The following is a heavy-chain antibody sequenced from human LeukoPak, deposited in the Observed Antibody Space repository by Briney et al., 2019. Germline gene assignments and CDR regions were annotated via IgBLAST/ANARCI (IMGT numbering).Heavy chain of an antibody. D-gene: IGHD3-22*01. V-gene: IGHV3-7*03. J-gene: IGHJ3*02. CDR2: IKQDGSEK. Sequence: PGGSLRLSCAASGFTFSSYWMSWVRQAPGKGLEWVANIKQDGSEKYYVDSVKGRFTISRDNAKNSLYLQMNSLRAEDMALYYCAKDYGRYYYDSSGYQKGGAFDIWGQGTMVTVSS. CDR3: AKDYGRYYYDSSGYQKGGAFDI. CDR1: GFTFSSYW.